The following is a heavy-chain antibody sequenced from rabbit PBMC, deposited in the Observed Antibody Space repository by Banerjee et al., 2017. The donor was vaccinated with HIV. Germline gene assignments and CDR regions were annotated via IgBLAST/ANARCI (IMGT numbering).Heavy chain of an antibody. V-gene: IGHV1S45*01. CDR3: ARSGSTIYTYFNL. CDR2: IYTGDGYT. CDR1: GFSFSSSYY. Sequence: QEQLVESGGALVTPGGTLTLTCTASGFSFSSSYYMCWVRQAPGKGLEWIGCIYTGDGYTYYASWAKGRFTISKTSSTTVTLQMTSLTAADTATYFCARSGSTIYTYFNLWGPGTLVTVS. D-gene: IGHD8-1*01. J-gene: IGHJ4*01.